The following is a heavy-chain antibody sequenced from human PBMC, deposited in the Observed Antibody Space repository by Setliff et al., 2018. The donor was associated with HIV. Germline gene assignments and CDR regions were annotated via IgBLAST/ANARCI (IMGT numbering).Heavy chain of an antibody. CDR2: ISSGGGCI. D-gene: IGHD3-16*02. V-gene: IGHV3-21*06. Sequence: PGGSLRLSCAASGFTFTICSLNWVRQAPGKGLEWVSSISSGGGCIYYADSVKGRFTISRDSTKNSVYLQMNSLRAEDTAVYYCARDSGPYYDYVWGTYRPIYFQHWGQGTLVTVSS. CDR3: ARDSGPYYDYVWGTYRPIYFQH. CDR1: GFTFTICS. J-gene: IGHJ1*01.